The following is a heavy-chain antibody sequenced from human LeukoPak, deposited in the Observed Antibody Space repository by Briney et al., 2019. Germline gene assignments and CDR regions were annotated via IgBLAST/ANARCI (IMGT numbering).Heavy chain of an antibody. CDR3: ARNGYGSGSSW. J-gene: IGHJ4*02. CDR1: GASISTGSSY. Sequence: PSETPSLTCTVSGASISTGSSYWSWIRQPAGEGLEWIGRIHNSGSTNYNPSLNSRVTISVDTSKNQVSLKLTSVTAADTAVYYCARNGYGSGSSWWGQGTLVTVSS. D-gene: IGHD3-10*01. CDR2: IHNSGST. V-gene: IGHV4-61*02.